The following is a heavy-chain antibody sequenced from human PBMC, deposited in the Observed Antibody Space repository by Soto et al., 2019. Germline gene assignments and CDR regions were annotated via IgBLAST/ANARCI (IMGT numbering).Heavy chain of an antibody. CDR1: GFTFGSYS. J-gene: IGHJ4*02. V-gene: IGHV3-21*01. CDR2: ISSSSSYI. Sequence: EVQLVESGGGLVKTGGSLRLSCAASGFTFGSYSMNWVRQAPGKGLEWVSSISSSSSYIYYADSVKGRFTISRDNAKNSLYLQMNSLRAEDTAVYYCASTMIVAAGFDYWGQGTLVTVSS. CDR3: ASTMIVAAGFDY. D-gene: IGHD3-22*01.